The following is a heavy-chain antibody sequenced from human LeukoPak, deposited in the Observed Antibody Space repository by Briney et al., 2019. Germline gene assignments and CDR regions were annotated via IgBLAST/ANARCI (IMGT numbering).Heavy chain of an antibody. CDR3: ARGVSVTTEY. CDR2: MNTNSGNT. J-gene: IGHJ4*02. V-gene: IGHV1-8*01. Sequence: ASVKVSCKASGYTFTSYDINWVRQATGQGLEWMGRMNTNSGNTGYAQKLQGRVTMTRNTSISTAYMELSSLRSEDTAVYYCARGVSVTTEYWGQGTLVTVSS. CDR1: GYTFTSYD. D-gene: IGHD4-17*01.